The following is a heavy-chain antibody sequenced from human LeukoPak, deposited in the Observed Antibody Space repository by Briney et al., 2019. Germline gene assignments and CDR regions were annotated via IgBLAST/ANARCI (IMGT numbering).Heavy chain of an antibody. J-gene: IGHJ5*02. D-gene: IGHD2/OR15-2a*01. Sequence: PGGSLRLSWAASGFTFSSYWMSWVRQAPGKGLEWVGNIQPDGSEQYPVDSVKGRFTISRDNARNSLFLQMNSLRVEDTAVYYCARGFTLFDPWGQGTLVTVSS. V-gene: IGHV3-7*03. CDR3: ARGFTLFDP. CDR1: GFTFSSYW. CDR2: IQPDGSEQ.